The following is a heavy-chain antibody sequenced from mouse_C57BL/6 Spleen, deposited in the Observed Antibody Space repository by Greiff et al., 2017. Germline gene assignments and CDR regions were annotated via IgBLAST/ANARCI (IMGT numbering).Heavy chain of an antibody. V-gene: IGHV14-3*01. D-gene: IGHD2-4*01. CDR2: IDPANGNT. Sequence: EVQLQQSVAELVRPGASVKLSCTASGFNIQNTYMHWVKQRPEQGLEWIGRIDPANGNTKYAPKFQGKATITADTSSNTAYLQLSSLTSEDTAIYYGARSYDYFFAYWGQGTLVTVSA. CDR1: GFNIQNTY. CDR3: ARSYDYFFAY. J-gene: IGHJ3*01.